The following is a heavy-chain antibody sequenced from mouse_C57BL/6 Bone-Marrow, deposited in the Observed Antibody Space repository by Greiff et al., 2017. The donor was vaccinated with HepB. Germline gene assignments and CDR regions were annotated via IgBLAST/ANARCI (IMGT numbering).Heavy chain of an antibody. V-gene: IGHV5-12*01. D-gene: IGHD1-1*01. CDR2: ISNGGGST. Sequence: EVQLVESGGGLVQPGGSLKLSCAASGFTFSDYYMYWVRQTPEKRLEWVAYISNGGGSTYYPDTVKGRFTISRDNAKNTLYLHMSRLKSEDTAMYYCARQTYYYGSSYRYFDVWGTGTTVTVSS. CDR3: ARQTYYYGSSYRYFDV. J-gene: IGHJ1*03. CDR1: GFTFSDYY.